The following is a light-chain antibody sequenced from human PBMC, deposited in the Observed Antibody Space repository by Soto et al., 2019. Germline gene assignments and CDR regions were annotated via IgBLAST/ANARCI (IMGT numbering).Light chain of an antibody. CDR1: SSNFGGNT. J-gene: IGLJ3*02. V-gene: IGLV1-44*01. Sequence: QSVLTQPPSASGTPGQRVIISCSGSSSNFGGNTANWYQQFPGTAPKVLIYSTNQRPSGVPDRFAGSKSGTSASLAISVLKSEDEADYYCAAWDDSLNGWVFGGGTKLTVL. CDR2: STN. CDR3: AAWDDSLNGWV.